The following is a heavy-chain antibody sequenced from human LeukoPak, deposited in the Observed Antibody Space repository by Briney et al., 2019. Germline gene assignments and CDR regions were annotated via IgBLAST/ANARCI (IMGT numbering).Heavy chain of an antibody. CDR1: GFTFTNYA. V-gene: IGHV3-23*01. D-gene: IGHD4-17*01. CDR2: ISGSGGSS. Sequence: AGGSLRLSCAASGFTFTNYAMSWVRQAPGKGLEWVSTISGSGGSSYYADSVKGRFTISRDNSKNTLYLQMNSLRAEDTAVYYCAKAGTTVTTINWLDPWGQGTLVTVSS. CDR3: AKAGTTVTTINWLDP. J-gene: IGHJ5*02.